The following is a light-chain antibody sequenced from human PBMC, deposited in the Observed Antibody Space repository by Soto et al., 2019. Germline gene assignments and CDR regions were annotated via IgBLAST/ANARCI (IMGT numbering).Light chain of an antibody. J-gene: IGLJ2*01. CDR1: SGHSSYA. CDR2: LDSDGSH. V-gene: IGLV4-69*01. Sequence: QLVLTQSPSASASLGASVKLTCTLSSGHSSYAIAWHQQQPEKGPRYLMKLDSDGSHTKGDAIPDRFSGSSSGAERYLTISSLQXEXEADYYCQTWGTGIHVVFGGGTKLTV. CDR3: QTWGTGIHVV.